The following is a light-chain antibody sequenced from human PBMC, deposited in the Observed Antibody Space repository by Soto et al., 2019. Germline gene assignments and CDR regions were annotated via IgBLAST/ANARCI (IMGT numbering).Light chain of an antibody. V-gene: IGKV3-20*01. CDR3: QQYGSARMWT. CDR2: GAS. Sequence: EVVFSHCLCALSQSPKERATLSCGASQSVSSSYLAWYQQKPGQAPRLLIYGASSRATGIPDRFSGSGSGTDFTLTISRLDPEDFAGYYCQQYGSARMWTVGQGSKVDI. CDR1: QSVSSSY. J-gene: IGKJ1*01.